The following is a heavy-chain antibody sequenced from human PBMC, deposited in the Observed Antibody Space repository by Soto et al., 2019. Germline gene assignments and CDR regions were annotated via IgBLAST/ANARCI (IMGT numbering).Heavy chain of an antibody. D-gene: IGHD1-7*01. V-gene: IGHV1-69*06. CDR3: ARDMTRTVVPYFDF. Sequence: SVKVSCKASGGTFSNYVVNWVRQAPGQGLEWMGRIIPISGAANYAQKFQGRVTITADKSTSTSYMELSSLRSEDTAVHYCARDMTRTVVPYFDFWGQGTLVTVSS. CDR2: IIPISGAA. J-gene: IGHJ4*02. CDR1: GGTFSNYV.